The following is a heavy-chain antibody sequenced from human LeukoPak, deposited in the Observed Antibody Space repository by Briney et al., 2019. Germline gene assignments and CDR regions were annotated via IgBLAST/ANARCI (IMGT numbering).Heavy chain of an antibody. CDR2: INPNSGGT. Sequence: ASVKVSCKASGYTFTGYFMHWVRQAPGQGPEWMGWINPNSGGTNYAQKFQGGVIMTRDTSISTAYMELSRLRSDDTAVYYCARVSEYYYFDYWGQGTLVTVSS. V-gene: IGHV1-2*02. D-gene: IGHD2/OR15-2a*01. J-gene: IGHJ4*02. CDR3: ARVSEYYYFDY. CDR1: GYTFTGYF.